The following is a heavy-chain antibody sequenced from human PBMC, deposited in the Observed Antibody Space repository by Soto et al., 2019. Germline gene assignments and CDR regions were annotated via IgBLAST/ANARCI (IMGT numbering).Heavy chain of an antibody. V-gene: IGHV4-59*01. CDR3: ARDLSAYSGWRGFYC. CDR1: GGSISSYY. Sequence: SETLSLTCSVSGGSISSYYWSWIRQPPGKGLEWIGYIYYSGSTNYNPSLKSRVTISVDTSKNQFSLKLSPVTAADTAVSYCARDLSAYSGWRGFYCWVQGTLVTVS. J-gene: IGHJ4*02. D-gene: IGHD6-13*01. CDR2: IYYSGST.